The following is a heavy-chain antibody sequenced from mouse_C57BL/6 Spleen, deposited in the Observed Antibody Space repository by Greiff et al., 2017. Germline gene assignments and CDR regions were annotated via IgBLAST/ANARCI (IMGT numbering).Heavy chain of an antibody. D-gene: IGHD2-3*01. CDR2: FYPGSGSI. CDR3: ARHEEAFYDGYYVGAMDY. CDR1: GYTFTEYT. Sequence: QVQLKESGAELVKPGASVKLSCKASGYTFTEYTIHWVKKRSGQGLEWIGWFYPGSGSIKYNEKFKDKATLTAYKSSSTVYMELSRLTSEDSAVYFCARHEEAFYDGYYVGAMDYWGQGTSVTVSS. J-gene: IGHJ4*01. V-gene: IGHV1-62-2*01.